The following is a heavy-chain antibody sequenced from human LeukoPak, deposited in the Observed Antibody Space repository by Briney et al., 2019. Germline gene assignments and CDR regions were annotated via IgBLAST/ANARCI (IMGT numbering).Heavy chain of an antibody. V-gene: IGHV3-21*01. CDR3: ARDHNYYGSGRGFDP. J-gene: IGHJ5*02. CDR1: GFIFSSYS. D-gene: IGHD3-10*01. Sequence: AGGSLRLSCAASGFIFSSYSVNWVRQAPGKGPEWVSSISYGSTYIDYADSVKGRFTISRDNAKNSLYLQMSSLRAEDTAVYYCARDHNYYGSGRGFDPWGQGTLVTVSS. CDR2: ISYGSTYI.